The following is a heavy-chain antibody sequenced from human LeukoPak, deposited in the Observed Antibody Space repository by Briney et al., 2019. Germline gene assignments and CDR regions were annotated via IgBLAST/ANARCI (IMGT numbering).Heavy chain of an antibody. CDR3: ARRDLVVINGWLQFYLDY. D-gene: IGHD5-24*01. CDR1: GYTFTSYY. V-gene: IGHV1-46*01. J-gene: IGHJ4*02. Sequence: GASVKVSCKASGYTFTSYYMHWVRQAPGQGLEWMGIINPSGGSTSYAQKFQGRVTMTRDTSTSTVYMELSSLRSEDTAVYYCARRDLVVINGWLQFYLDYWGQGTLVTVSS. CDR2: INPSGGST.